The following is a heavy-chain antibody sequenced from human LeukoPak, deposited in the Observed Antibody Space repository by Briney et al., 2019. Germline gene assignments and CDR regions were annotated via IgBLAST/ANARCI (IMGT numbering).Heavy chain of an antibody. CDR3: ASNTAMVKYPFYYYYYGMDV. CDR2: IYYSGST. D-gene: IGHD5-18*01. J-gene: IGHJ6*02. V-gene: IGHV4-39*07. CDR1: GGSISSSSYY. Sequence: PSETLSLTCTVSGGSISSSSYYWGWIRQPPGKGLEWIGSIYYSGSTNYNPSLKSRVTISVDTSKNQFSLKLSSVTAADTAVYYCASNTAMVKYPFYYYYYGMDVWGQGTTVTVSS.